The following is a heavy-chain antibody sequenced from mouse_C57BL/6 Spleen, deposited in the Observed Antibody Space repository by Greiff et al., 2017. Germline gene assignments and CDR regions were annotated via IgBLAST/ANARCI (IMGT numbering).Heavy chain of an antibody. CDR1: GYTFTDYN. V-gene: IGHV1-18*01. J-gene: IGHJ3*01. CDR3: ARWDYGSSLPGFAY. Sequence: VQLQQSGPELVKPGASVKIPCKASGYTFTDYNMDWVKQSHGKSLEWIGDIIPNNGGTIYNQKFKGKATLTVDKSSSTAYMELRSLTSEDTAVYYCARWDYGSSLPGFAYWGQGTLVTVSA. D-gene: IGHD1-1*01. CDR2: IIPNNGGT.